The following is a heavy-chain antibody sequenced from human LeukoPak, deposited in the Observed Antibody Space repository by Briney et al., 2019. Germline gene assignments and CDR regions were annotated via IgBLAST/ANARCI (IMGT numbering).Heavy chain of an antibody. CDR2: IYTSGST. Sequence: SETLSLTCTVSGGSISSYYWSWIRQPPGKGLEWIGYIYTSGSTNYNPSLKSRVTISVDTSKNQFSLKLSSVTAADTAVYYCARNTGGRFWSGCYPYSYYYYMDVWGKGTTVTVSS. J-gene: IGHJ6*03. CDR3: ARNTGGRFWSGCYPYSYYYYMDV. V-gene: IGHV4-4*09. D-gene: IGHD3-3*01. CDR1: GGSISSYY.